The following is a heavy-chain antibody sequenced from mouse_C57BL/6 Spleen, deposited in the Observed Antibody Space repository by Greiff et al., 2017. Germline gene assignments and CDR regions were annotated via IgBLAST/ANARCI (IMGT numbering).Heavy chain of an antibody. Sequence: EVKLVESGPGLVKPSQSLSLTCSVTGYSITSGYYWNWIRQFPGNKLEWMGYISYDGSNNYNPSLKNRISITRDTSKNQFFLTLNSVTTEDTATYYCATYYSNYGIAYWGQGTLVTVSA. CDR1: GYSITSGYY. J-gene: IGHJ3*01. V-gene: IGHV3-6*01. CDR3: ATYYSNYGIAY. D-gene: IGHD2-5*01. CDR2: ISYDGSN.